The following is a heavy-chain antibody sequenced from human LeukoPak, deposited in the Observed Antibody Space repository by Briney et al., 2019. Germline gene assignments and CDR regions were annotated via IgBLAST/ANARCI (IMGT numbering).Heavy chain of an antibody. CDR1: GFTFSSYA. D-gene: IGHD3-10*01. J-gene: IGHJ5*02. CDR2: ITGGGDTT. CDR3: AKDRTAMVRGLIINYFDP. Sequence: PGGSLRLSCAASGFTFSSYAMTWVRQAPGKGLEWVSAITGGGDTTYYADSVKGRFTISRDNSKNTLYLQMNSLRAEDTAEYYCAKDRTAMVRGLIINYFDPWGQGTLVTVSS. V-gene: IGHV3-23*01.